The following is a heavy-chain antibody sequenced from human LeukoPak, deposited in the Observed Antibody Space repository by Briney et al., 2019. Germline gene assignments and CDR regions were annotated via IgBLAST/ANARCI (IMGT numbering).Heavy chain of an antibody. J-gene: IGHJ6*02. D-gene: IGHD5-18*01. CDR1: GYTFTSYG. CDR2: ISAYNGNT. CDR3: ARVRPPNIVDSVMDYKYYHDMDV. V-gene: IGHV1-18*01. Sequence: GASVKVSCKASGYTFTSYGISWVRQAPGQGLEWMGWISAYNGNTNYAQKLQGRVTMTTDRPTTTASMELRSLRSDDTAMYYCARVRPPNIVDSVMDYKYYHDMDVWGQGTTVTASS.